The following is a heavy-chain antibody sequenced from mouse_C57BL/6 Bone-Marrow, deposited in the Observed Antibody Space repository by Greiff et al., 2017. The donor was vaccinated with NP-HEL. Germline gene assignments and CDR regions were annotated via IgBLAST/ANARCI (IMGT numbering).Heavy chain of an antibody. V-gene: IGHV4-1*01. Sequence: CEASGIDFSRYWMSWVRRAPGKGLEWIGEINPDSSTINYAPSLKDKFIISRDNAKNTLYLQMSKVRSEDTALYYCARSYGHWYFDVWGTGTTVTVSS. CDR2: INPDSSTI. CDR1: GIDFSRYW. CDR3: ARSYGHWYFDV. D-gene: IGHD1-1*02. J-gene: IGHJ1*03.